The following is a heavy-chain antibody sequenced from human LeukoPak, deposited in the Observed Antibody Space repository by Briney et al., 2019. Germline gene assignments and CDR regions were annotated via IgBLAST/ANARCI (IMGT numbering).Heavy chain of an antibody. Sequence: PGGSLRLSCAASGFTFSNAWMSWVRQAPGKGLEWVCRIKSKTDGWTTDYAAPGKGRFTISRDDSKNTLYLQMNSLKTEDTAVYYCTSLGYCSSTSCRRGNWFDPWGQGTLVTVSS. CDR2: IKSKTDGWTT. CDR1: GFTFSNAW. D-gene: IGHD2-2*01. CDR3: TSLGYCSSTSCRRGNWFDP. J-gene: IGHJ5*02. V-gene: IGHV3-15*01.